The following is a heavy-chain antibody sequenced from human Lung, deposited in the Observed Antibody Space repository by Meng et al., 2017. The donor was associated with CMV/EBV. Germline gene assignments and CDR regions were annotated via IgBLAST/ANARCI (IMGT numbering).Heavy chain of an antibody. CDR1: GDSITNHNW. D-gene: IGHD3-10*01. J-gene: IGHJ1*01. CDR2: IPHRGSS. V-gene: IGHV4-4*02. CDR3: LRRSGGSV. Sequence: QGQWRESGPALVKPSEPLSLTFAVSGDSITNHNWWAWVRQPPGKGLEWIGEIPHRGSSAYNPSLKSRVSMSIDKSKNQFSLKLTSVTAADTAVYHCLRRSGGSVWGQGTLVTVSS.